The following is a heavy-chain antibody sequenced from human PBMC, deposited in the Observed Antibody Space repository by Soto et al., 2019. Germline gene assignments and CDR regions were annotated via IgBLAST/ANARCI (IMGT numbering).Heavy chain of an antibody. D-gene: IGHD2-21*01. V-gene: IGHV1-3*01. CDR1: GYTFTSYA. Sequence: QVQLVQSGAEVKKPGASVKVSCKASGYTFTSYARHWVRQAPGQRLEWMGWINAGNGNTKYSQKFQGRVTITRDTYASTAYMELSSLRSEDTAVYYCARVPGYSIGDLWGRGTLVTVSS. CDR3: ARVPGYSIGDL. CDR2: INAGNGNT. J-gene: IGHJ2*01.